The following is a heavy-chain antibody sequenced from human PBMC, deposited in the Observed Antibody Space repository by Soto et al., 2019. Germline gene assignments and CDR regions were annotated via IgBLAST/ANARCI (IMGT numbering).Heavy chain of an antibody. V-gene: IGHV1-8*01. CDR2: MNPNSGNT. CDR3: AREGVAPYYYYGMDV. D-gene: IGHD5-12*01. J-gene: IGHJ6*02. CDR1: GYTFTSYD. Sequence: ASVKVSCKASGYTFTSYDINWVRQATGQGLEWMGWMNPNSGNTGYAQKFQGRVTMTRNTSTSTVYMELSSLRSEDTAVYYCAREGVAPYYYYGMDVWGQGTPVTVSS.